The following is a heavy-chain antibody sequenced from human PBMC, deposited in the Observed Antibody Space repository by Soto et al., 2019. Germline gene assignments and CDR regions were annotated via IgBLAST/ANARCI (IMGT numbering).Heavy chain of an antibody. CDR1: GGSISSGGYY. CDR2: IYYSGST. J-gene: IGHJ6*03. CDR3: ARGVCSGGSCYLAYYYYMDV. V-gene: IGHV4-31*03. Sequence: SETLSLTCTVSGGSISSGGYYWSWIRQHPGKGLEWIGYIYYSGSTYYNPSLKSRVTISVNTSKNQFSLKLSSVTAADTAVYYCARGVCSGGSCYLAYYYYMDVWGQGTTVTVSS. D-gene: IGHD2-15*01.